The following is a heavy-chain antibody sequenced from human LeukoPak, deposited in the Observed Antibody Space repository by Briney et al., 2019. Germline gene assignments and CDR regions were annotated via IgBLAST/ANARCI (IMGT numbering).Heavy chain of an antibody. V-gene: IGHV4-39*01. CDR2: FYYSGST. J-gene: IGHJ4*02. CDR1: GGSISSSSYY. D-gene: IGHD2-21*02. Sequence: PSETLSLTCTVSGGSISSSSYYWGWIRQPPGKGLVWIGSFYYSGSTYYNPSLKSCVTISVDTSKNQFSLMLSSVTAADTAVYYCARHLAYCGGDCYSDSDYWGQGTLVTVSS. CDR3: ARHLAYCGGDCYSDSDY.